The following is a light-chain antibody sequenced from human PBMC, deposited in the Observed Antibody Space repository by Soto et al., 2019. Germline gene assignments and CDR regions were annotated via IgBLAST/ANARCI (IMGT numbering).Light chain of an antibody. J-gene: IGKJ4*01. Sequence: DIVMTQSPDSLAVSLGERATINCKSSQSVLYSSNNKNYLAGYQQKPGQPPKLPIYWASTRESGVPDRFSGSGSGTDFTLTISSLQAEDVAVYYCQQYYSTPPTFGGGTKVEIK. CDR1: QSVLYSSNNKNY. CDR2: WAS. V-gene: IGKV4-1*01. CDR3: QQYYSTPPT.